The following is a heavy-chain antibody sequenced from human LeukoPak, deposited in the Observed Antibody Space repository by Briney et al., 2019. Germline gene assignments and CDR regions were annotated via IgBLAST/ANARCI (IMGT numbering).Heavy chain of an antibody. Sequence: ASVKVSCKASGYSFTGYYMHWVRQAPGQGLEWMGWINPHSGDTGYAQKFQCRVTMTRDMSITTTYMELTRLRSDDTAFYYCARWDGYSSSPDYWGQGSLVTVSS. CDR1: GYSFTGYY. CDR3: ARWDGYSSSPDY. D-gene: IGHD6-13*01. V-gene: IGHV1-2*02. CDR2: INPHSGDT. J-gene: IGHJ4*02.